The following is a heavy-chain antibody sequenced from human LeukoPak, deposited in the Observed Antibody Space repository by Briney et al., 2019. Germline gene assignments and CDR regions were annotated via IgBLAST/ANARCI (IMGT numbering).Heavy chain of an antibody. J-gene: IGHJ4*02. Sequence: GGSLRLSCAASGFTVSSNHMSWVRQAPGKGLEWVSVIYSGGSTDYADSVKGRFTISRDNLKNTLYLQMSSLRAEDTAVYYCARSPAGYNWGQGTLVTFSS. CDR3: ARSPAGYN. CDR2: IYSGGST. D-gene: IGHD1-1*01. CDR1: GFTVSSNH. V-gene: IGHV3-53*01.